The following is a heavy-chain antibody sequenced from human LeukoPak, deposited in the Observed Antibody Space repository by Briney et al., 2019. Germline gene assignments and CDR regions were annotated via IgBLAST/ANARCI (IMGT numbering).Heavy chain of an antibody. CDR1: GFTFSTYK. CDR3: SKVLSGYPYYFDY. D-gene: IGHD3-3*01. Sequence: GGSLRLSCAASGFTFSTYKRDWVRQAPGKGLEWVSSISSRGDYIYHADSVKGRFTISRDNAKNLVYLQMNSLRAEDTAVYYCSKVLSGYPYYFDYWGQGTLVTVSS. CDR2: ISSRGDYI. V-gene: IGHV3-21*01. J-gene: IGHJ4*02.